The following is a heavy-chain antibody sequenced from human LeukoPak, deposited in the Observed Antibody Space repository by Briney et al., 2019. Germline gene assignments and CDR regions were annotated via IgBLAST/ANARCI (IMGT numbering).Heavy chain of an antibody. D-gene: IGHD3-22*01. V-gene: IGHV1-3*01. CDR1: GGTFSSYA. Sequence: ASVKVSCKASGGTFSSYAISWVRQAPGQGLEWMGWINAGNGNTKYSQKFQGRVTITRDTSASTAYMELSSLRSEDTAVYYCARVQYTYYYDSSGYYPWGQGTLVTVSS. CDR3: ARVQYTYYYDSSGYYP. J-gene: IGHJ5*02. CDR2: INAGNGNT.